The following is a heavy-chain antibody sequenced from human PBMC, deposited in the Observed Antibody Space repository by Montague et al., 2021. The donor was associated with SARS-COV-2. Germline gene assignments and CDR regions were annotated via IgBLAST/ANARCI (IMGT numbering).Heavy chain of an antibody. D-gene: IGHD3-16*01. CDR2: IYTSGTT. Sequence: TLSLTCTVSGGSISSGSYYWSWIRQPAGKGLEWIGRIYTSGTTDYSFSLKSRVTISVDTSKNQFSLKLTSVTAADTAVYYCARAQSGSWGHLDNWGQGSLVTVSS. CDR1: GGSISSGSYY. V-gene: IGHV4-61*02. J-gene: IGHJ4*02. CDR3: ARAQSGSWGHLDN.